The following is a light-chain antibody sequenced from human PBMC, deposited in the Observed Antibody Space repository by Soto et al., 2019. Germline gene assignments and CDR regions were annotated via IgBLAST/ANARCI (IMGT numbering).Light chain of an antibody. CDR3: QQSYNNPLT. CDR2: ATS. Sequence: DLQLTQSPSSLSASVGDRVTITCRTSQSITNYLNWYQQKPGKAPKLLIYATSTLASGVSSRFSGSGSGTDVTLTISSLQPEDFATYYCQQSYNNPLTFGQGTKVDIK. V-gene: IGKV1-39*01. J-gene: IGKJ1*01. CDR1: QSITNY.